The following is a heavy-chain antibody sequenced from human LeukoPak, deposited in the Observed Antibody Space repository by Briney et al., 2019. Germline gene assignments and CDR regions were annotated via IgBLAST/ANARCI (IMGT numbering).Heavy chain of an antibody. CDR3: ARVVAAAAALEVGMDV. CDR2: IIPIFGTA. CDR1: GGTFSSYA. V-gene: IGHV1-69*06. Sequence: SVKVSCKASGGTFSSYAISWVRQAPGQGLEWMGGIIPIFGTANYAQKFQGRVTITAGKSTSTAYMELSSLRSEDTAVYYCARVVAAAAALEVGMDVWGKGTTVTVSS. J-gene: IGHJ6*04. D-gene: IGHD6-13*01.